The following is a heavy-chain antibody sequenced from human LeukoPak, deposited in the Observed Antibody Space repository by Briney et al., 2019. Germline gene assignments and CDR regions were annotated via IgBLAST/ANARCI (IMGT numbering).Heavy chain of an antibody. CDR3: AKAHGTLTVESPFDY. CDR1: GFTFRTYS. J-gene: IGHJ4*02. D-gene: IGHD4-23*01. Sequence: TGGSLRLSCAASGFTFRTYSMNWVRQAPGKGLEWVSAIWSSSGNTYYADSVTGRFTISRDNSKNTLYLQMHSLRADDTAVYYCAKAHGTLTVESPFDYWGQGTLVTVSS. V-gene: IGHV3-23*01. CDR2: IWSSSGNT.